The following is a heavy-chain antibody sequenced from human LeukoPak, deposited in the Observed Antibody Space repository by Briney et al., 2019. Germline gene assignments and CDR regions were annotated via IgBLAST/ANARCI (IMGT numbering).Heavy chain of an antibody. Sequence: PSETLSLTCAVYGGSFSGYYWSWIRQPPGKGLEWIGEINHSGSTNYNPSLKSRVTISVDTSKNQFSLKLSSVTAADTAVYYCARRSTYYYGSGSYYTPRWFDPWGQGTLVTVSS. CDR3: ARRSTYYYGSGSYYTPRWFDP. CDR2: INHSGST. D-gene: IGHD3-10*01. CDR1: GGSFSGYY. V-gene: IGHV4-34*01. J-gene: IGHJ5*02.